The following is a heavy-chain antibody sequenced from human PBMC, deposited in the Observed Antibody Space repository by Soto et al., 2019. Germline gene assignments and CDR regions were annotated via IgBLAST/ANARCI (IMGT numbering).Heavy chain of an antibody. D-gene: IGHD6-13*01. CDR3: ARVIAAAGSGAYYYYGMDV. CDR1: GYTFTGYY. CDR2: INPNSGGT. Sequence: GASVKVSCKASGYTFTGYYMHWVRQAPGQGLEWMGWINPNSGGTNYAQKFQGRVTMTRDTSISTAYMELSRLRSDDTAVYYCARVIAAAGSGAYYYYGMDVWGQGTTVTV. J-gene: IGHJ6*02. V-gene: IGHV1-2*02.